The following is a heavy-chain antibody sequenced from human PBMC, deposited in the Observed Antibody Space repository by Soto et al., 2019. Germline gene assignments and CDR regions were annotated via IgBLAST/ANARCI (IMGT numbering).Heavy chain of an antibody. CDR2: ISSSGSTI. Sequence: GSLLLSCSASGFTFSSYEMNWVRQAPGKGLEWVSYISSSGSTIYYADSVKVRFTTSRDNAKNSLYLQMNSLRAEDTAVYYCAGGVPYYYYYGMDVWGQGTTVTVSS. CDR1: GFTFSSYE. J-gene: IGHJ6*02. V-gene: IGHV3-48*03. CDR3: AGGVPYYYYYGMDV.